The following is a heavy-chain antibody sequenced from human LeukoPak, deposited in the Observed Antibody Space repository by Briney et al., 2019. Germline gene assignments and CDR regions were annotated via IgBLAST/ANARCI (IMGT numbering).Heavy chain of an antibody. CDR2: ISWNSGSI. CDR3: AKGAGVLSDAFDI. J-gene: IGHJ3*02. Sequence: GRSLRLSCAASGFTFDDYAMHWVRQAPGKGLEWVSGISWNSGSIGYADSVKGRFTISRDNAKNSLYLQMNSLRAEDTALYYCAKGAGVLSDAFDIWGQGTMVTVSS. V-gene: IGHV3-9*01. CDR1: GFTFDDYA.